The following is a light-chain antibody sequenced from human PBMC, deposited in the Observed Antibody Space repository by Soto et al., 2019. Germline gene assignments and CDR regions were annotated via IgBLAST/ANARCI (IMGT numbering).Light chain of an antibody. Sequence: QSVLTQPPSVSGAPGQTITMSCTGSGSNVGASYDVHWYQVLPGAGPRLLIYKNNNRPSGVPDRFSGSRSCTSASLAINWLRAEDAADYYCQYYDSRLSIWVFGGGTKLTVL. CDR1: GSNVGASYD. J-gene: IGLJ3*02. CDR2: KNN. CDR3: QYYDSRLSIWV. V-gene: IGLV1-40*01.